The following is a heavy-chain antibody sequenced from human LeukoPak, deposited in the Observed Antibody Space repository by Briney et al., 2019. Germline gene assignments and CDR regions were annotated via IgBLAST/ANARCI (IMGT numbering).Heavy chain of an antibody. Sequence: ASVKVSCKASGGTFSSYAISWVRQAPGQGLEWMGGIIPIFGTTNYAQKFQGRVTITADESTSTAYMELSSLRSEDTAVYYCARSVDTQPRHYYYGMDVWGQGTTVTVSS. CDR1: GGTFSSYA. CDR3: ARSVDTQPRHYYYGMDV. V-gene: IGHV1-69*13. J-gene: IGHJ6*02. CDR2: IIPIFGTT. D-gene: IGHD5-18*01.